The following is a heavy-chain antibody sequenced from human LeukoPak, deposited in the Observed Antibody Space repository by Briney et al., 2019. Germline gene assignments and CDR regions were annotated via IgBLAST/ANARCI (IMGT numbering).Heavy chain of an antibody. CDR2: IHATGGS. CDR1: GASIRNYY. D-gene: IGHD1-26*01. Sequence: PSETLSLTCTVSGASIRNYYWSWIRQTPEKGLEWMGYIHATGGSNYYPSLKSRLTVSIDTPRNQLSLKLTSVTAADTAVYFCARLGSYHDYWGQGTLVTVSS. J-gene: IGHJ4*02. V-gene: IGHV4-4*09. CDR3: ARLGSYHDY.